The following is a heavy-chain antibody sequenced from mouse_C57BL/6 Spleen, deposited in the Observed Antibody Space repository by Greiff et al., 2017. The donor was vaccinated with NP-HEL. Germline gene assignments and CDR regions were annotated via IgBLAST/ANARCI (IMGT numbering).Heavy chain of an antibody. Sequence: QVQLQQPGAELVKPGASVKPSCKASGYTFTSYWMHWVKQRPGRGLGWIGRIDPNSGGTKYNEKFKSKATLTVDKPSSTAYMQLSSLTSEDSAVYYCAREEISLFDYWGQGTTLTVSS. J-gene: IGHJ2*01. CDR2: IDPNSGGT. CDR1: GYTFTSYW. D-gene: IGHD6-2*01. V-gene: IGHV1-72*01. CDR3: AREEISLFDY.